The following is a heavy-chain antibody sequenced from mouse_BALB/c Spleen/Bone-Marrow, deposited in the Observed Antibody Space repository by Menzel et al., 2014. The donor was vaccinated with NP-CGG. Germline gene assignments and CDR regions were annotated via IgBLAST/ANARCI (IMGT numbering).Heavy chain of an antibody. CDR2: IDPANGNT. V-gene: IGHV14-3*02. Sequence: VHLQQSGAELVKPGASVKLSCTGSGFNIKDTFMHWVKQRPEQGLEWIGRIDPANGNTKYDPKFQGKATITADTSSNTAYLHLTSLTPEDTAVYYCTRGEDYWGQGTTLAVSS. J-gene: IGHJ2*01. CDR3: TRGEDY. CDR1: GFNIKDTF.